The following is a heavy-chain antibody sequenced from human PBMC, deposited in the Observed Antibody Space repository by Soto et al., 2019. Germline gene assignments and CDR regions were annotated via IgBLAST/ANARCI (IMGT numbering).Heavy chain of an antibody. D-gene: IGHD2-15*01. CDR3: ARGPIEPPAPYYFDY. CDR1: GFTFSSYA. CDR2: ISGTGANT. J-gene: IGHJ4*02. V-gene: IGHV3-23*01. Sequence: EMQLLESGGGLVQPGGSLRLSCAASGFTFSSYAMSWVRQAPGKGLEWVSVISGTGANTYYADSVKGRFTISRDSSKNTLYLQMNSLRADDTAVYYCARGPIEPPAPYYFDYWGQGTLVTVSS.